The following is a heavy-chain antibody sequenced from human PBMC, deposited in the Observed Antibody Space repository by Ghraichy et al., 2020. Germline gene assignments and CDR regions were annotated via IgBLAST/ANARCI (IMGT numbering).Heavy chain of an antibody. J-gene: IGHJ4*02. Sequence: GGSLRLSCAASGFTFNTYYMTWVRQAPGKGLEWVANIKQDGSERYYVDFVKGRFTISRDNAKDSVYLQMSSLRAEDTAVYFCGRGGYIYGSNPVDYWGQGTQVTVSS. D-gene: IGHD5-18*01. CDR3: GRGGYIYGSNPVDY. CDR2: IKQDGSER. CDR1: GFTFNTYY. V-gene: IGHV3-7*04.